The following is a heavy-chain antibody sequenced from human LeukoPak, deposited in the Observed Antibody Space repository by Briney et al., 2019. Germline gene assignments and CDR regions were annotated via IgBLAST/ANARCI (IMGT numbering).Heavy chain of an antibody. CDR2: IKQDGSEK. D-gene: IGHD1-26*01. Sequence: PGGSLRLSCAASEFTFSSYSMSWVRQAPGKGLEWVANIKQDGSEKYYVDSVKGRFTISRDNAKNSLYLQMNSLRAEDTAVYYCARSGGGSYYPTHFDYWGQGTLVTVSS. J-gene: IGHJ4*02. CDR3: ARSGGGSYYPTHFDY. CDR1: EFTFSSYS. V-gene: IGHV3-7*01.